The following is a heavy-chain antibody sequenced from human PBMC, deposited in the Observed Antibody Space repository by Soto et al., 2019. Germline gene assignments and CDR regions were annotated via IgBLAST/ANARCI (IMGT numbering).Heavy chain of an antibody. CDR1: GYTFTSYG. Sequence: QVQLVQSGAEVKKPGASVKVSCKASGYTFTSYGISWVRQAPGQGLEWMGWISAYNGNTNYAQKLQGRVTMTTDTSXSRXYMELRSLRSDDTAVYYCARGAVPDYYDSSGYYYYWGQGTLVTVSS. J-gene: IGHJ4*02. CDR3: ARGAVPDYYDSSGYYYY. D-gene: IGHD3-22*01. V-gene: IGHV1-18*01. CDR2: ISAYNGNT.